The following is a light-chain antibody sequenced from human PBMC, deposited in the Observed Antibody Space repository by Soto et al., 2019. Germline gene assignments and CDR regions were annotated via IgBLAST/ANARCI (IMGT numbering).Light chain of an antibody. J-gene: IGLJ3*02. CDR1: SGSIASNY. CDR2: EDN. Sequence: NFMLTQPHSVSESPGKTVIISCTRSSGSIASNYVQWYQQRPGSSPTTVIYEDNQRPSGVPDRFSGSIDSSANSASLTISCLETEDEADYFCQSYDATNQVFGGGTKLTVL. V-gene: IGLV6-57*01. CDR3: QSYDATNQV.